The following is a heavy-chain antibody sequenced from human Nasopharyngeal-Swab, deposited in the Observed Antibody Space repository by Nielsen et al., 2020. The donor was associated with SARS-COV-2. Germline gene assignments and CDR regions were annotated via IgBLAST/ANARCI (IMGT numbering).Heavy chain of an antibody. Sequence: RQAPGKGLEWGSDISSSDSIRYYADSVKGRFTISRDNAKNSLYLQMNSLRAEDTAVYYCARAGAVAGASRSRYYYGMDVWGQGTTVTVSS. CDR3: ARAGAVAGASRSRYYYGMDV. J-gene: IGHJ6*02. V-gene: IGHV3-11*01. CDR2: ISSSDSIR. D-gene: IGHD6-19*01.